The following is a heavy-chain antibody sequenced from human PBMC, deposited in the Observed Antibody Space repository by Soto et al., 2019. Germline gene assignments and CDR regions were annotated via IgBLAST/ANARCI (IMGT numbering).Heavy chain of an antibody. CDR1: GYTFTSYA. CDR3: AREVTTYQLLFPWFDP. V-gene: IGHV1-18*01. Sequence: ASVKVSSKASGYTFTSYAISWVRQAPGQGLEWMGWISAYNGNTNYAQKLQGRVTITTDTSTSTAYMELRSLRSDDTAVYYCAREVTTYQLLFPWFDPWGQGTLVTVSS. J-gene: IGHJ5*02. D-gene: IGHD2-2*01. CDR2: ISAYNGNT.